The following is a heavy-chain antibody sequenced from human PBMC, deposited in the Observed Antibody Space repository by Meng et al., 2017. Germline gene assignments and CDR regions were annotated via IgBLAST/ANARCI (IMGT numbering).Heavy chain of an antibody. CDR2: IYYSGST. CDR1: GYSISSGYY. Sequence: SETLSLTCTASGYSISSGYYCSWIRQPPGKGLEWIGYIYYSGSTNYNPSLKSRVTISVDTSKNQFSLKLSSVTAAATAVYYCARDGHVGYFDYWGQGTLVTVSS. CDR3: ARDGHVGYFDY. V-gene: IGHV4-61*01. J-gene: IGHJ4*02.